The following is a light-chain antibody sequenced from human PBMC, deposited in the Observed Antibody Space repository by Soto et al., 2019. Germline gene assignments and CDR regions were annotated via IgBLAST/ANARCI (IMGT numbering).Light chain of an antibody. Sequence: ESGMTQSVATGPVAPGKGGAECCGASQSVSNNYLAWYQQKPGQDPRLLIYGESNRATGIPDRFSGSGSGPAFTLTISRLEPDDFAVYYCQQYGSSGTFGQGTKVDIK. CDR2: GES. CDR1: QSVSNNY. CDR3: QQYGSSGT. V-gene: IGKV3-20*01. J-gene: IGKJ1*01.